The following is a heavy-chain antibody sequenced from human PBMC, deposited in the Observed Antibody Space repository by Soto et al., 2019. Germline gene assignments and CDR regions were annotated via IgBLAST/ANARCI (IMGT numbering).Heavy chain of an antibody. J-gene: IGHJ6*03. Sequence: SETLSLTCAVYGGSFSGYYWSWIRQPPGKGLERIGEINHSGSTNYNPSLKSRVTISVDTSKNQFSLKLSSVTAADTAVYYCARAPKYYDILTGYYSYYHMDVWGKGTTVTVSS. D-gene: IGHD3-9*01. CDR3: ARAPKYYDILTGYYSYYHMDV. CDR2: INHSGST. CDR1: GGSFSGYY. V-gene: IGHV4-34*01.